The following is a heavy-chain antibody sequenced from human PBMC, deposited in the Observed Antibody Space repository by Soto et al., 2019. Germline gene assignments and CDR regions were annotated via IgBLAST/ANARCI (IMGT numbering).Heavy chain of an antibody. Sequence: EVQLVESGGGSVQPGGSLRLSCAASGFTFSDHYMDWVRQAPGKGLEWAGRIRNRANSYGTDYAAAVKGRFTISRDDSRNSLYLQMRSPRTEDTAVYYCVRVRLGASTRVFDYWGQGTLVTVSS. V-gene: IGHV3-72*01. CDR3: VRVRLGASTRVFDY. CDR1: GFTFSDHY. D-gene: IGHD2-2*01. CDR2: IRNRANSYGT. J-gene: IGHJ4*02.